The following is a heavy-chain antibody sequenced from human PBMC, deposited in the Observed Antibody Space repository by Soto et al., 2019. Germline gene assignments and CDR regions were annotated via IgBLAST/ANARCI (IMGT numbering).Heavy chain of an antibody. V-gene: IGHV3-23*01. CDR3: AKDRPRRTSGYFFDY. J-gene: IGHJ4*02. CDR2: ISGSGGST. D-gene: IGHD1-1*01. CDR1: DFTFCSLA. Sequence: CGVFDFTFCSLALRRIIKAPGKGMEWIAAISGSGGSTYYADSVKGRFTISRENSKNTLYLQMNSLRAEDAAVYYCAKDRPRRTSGYFFDYWGQGTPVIVSS.